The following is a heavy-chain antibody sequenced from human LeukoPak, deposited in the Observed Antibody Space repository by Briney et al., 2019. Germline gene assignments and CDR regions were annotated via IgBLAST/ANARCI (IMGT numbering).Heavy chain of an antibody. CDR1: GFTFSSYG. J-gene: IGHJ3*02. CDR2: IRYDGSNK. CDR3: AKTYVWGSYAFDI. V-gene: IGHV3-30*02. D-gene: IGHD3-16*01. Sequence: GGSLRLSCAASGFTFSSYGMHWVRQAPGKGLEWVAFIRYDGSNKYYADSAKGRFTISRVNSKNTLYLQMNSLRAEDTAVYYCAKTYVWGSYAFDIWGQGTMVTVSS.